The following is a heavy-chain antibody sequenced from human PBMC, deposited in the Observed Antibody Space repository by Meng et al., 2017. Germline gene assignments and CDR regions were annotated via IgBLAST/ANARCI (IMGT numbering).Heavy chain of an antibody. CDR3: ARDGYCSGGSCYGMDV. J-gene: IGHJ6*02. CDR1: GGTFSSYA. CDR2: IIPIFGTA. D-gene: IGHD2-15*01. V-gene: IGHV1-69*06. Sequence: SVKVSCKASGGTFSSYAISWVRQAPRQGLEWMGGIIPIFGTANYAQKFQGRVTITADKSTSTAYMELSSLRSEDTAVYYCARDGYCSGGSCYGMDVWGQGTMVTVSS.